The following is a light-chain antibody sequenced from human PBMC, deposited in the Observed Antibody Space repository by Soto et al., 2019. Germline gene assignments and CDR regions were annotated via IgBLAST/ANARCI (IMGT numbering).Light chain of an antibody. J-gene: IGKJ1*01. V-gene: IGKV3-20*01. CDR3: HQYGSSPAT. Sequence: ILLTQAQGTLSLSPGERATLSCRVCQSVSSSYLARYQQGRGQAPRLLIYGATSRDTGIPVRFSGSGSGINFTLTISRLEPEDFAVYYCHQYGSSPATFGQGTKVAIK. CDR2: GAT. CDR1: QSVSSSY.